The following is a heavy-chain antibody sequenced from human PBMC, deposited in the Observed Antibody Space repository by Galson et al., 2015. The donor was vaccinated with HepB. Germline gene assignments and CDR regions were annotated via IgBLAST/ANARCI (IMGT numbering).Heavy chain of an antibody. CDR2: INPSGGST. CDR1: GYTFTSYL. J-gene: IGHJ4*02. D-gene: IGHD1-26*01. CDR3: ARGAGIVGASKGVFDY. Sequence: SVKVSCKASGYTFTSYLMHWVRQAPGQGLEWMGIINPSGGSTSYPQKFQGRVTMTRDTSTSTVYMELSSLRSEDTAVYYCARGAGIVGASKGVFDYWGQGTLVTVSS. V-gene: IGHV1-46*01.